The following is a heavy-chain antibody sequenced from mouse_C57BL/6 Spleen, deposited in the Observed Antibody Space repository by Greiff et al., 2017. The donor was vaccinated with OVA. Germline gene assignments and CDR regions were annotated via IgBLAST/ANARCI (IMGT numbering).Heavy chain of an antibody. J-gene: IGHJ4*01. V-gene: IGHV1-66*01. CDR2: IYPGSGNT. Sequence: QVQLQQSGPELVQPGASVKISCTASGYSFTSYYIHWVKQRPGQGLEWIGWIYPGSGNTKYNEKFKGKATLTADTSSSTAYMQLSSLTSEDSAVYYCGGYYAMDYWGQGTSVTVSS. CDR1: GYSFTSYY. CDR3: GGYYAMDY.